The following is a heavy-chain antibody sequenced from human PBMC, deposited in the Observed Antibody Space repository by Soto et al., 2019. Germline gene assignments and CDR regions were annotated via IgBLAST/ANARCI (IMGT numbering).Heavy chain of an antibody. CDR1: GGTFSSYA. D-gene: IGHD3-10*01. CDR3: ARAPGDYYGSGSYYNGHGAFDI. J-gene: IGHJ3*02. Sequence: QVQLVQSGAEVQKPGSSVKVSCKASGGTFSSYAISWVRQAPGQGLEWMGGIIPIFGTANYAQKFQGRVTITADESTSTAYMELSSLRSEDTAVYYCARAPGDYYGSGSYYNGHGAFDIWGQGTMVTVSS. V-gene: IGHV1-69*01. CDR2: IIPIFGTA.